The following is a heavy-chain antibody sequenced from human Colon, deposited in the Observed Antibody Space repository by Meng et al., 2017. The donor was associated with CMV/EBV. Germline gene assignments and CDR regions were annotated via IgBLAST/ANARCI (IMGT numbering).Heavy chain of an antibody. CDR3: ARWDCTSASCWNGGFYGMDV. CDR2: ISSGATSM. D-gene: IGHD2-2*01. J-gene: IGHJ6*02. V-gene: IGHV3-48*03. CDR1: GFSFSSYK. Sequence: GESLKISCAASGFSFSSYKMNWVRQAPGKGLEWISYISSGATSMHYADSVKDRFAISRDNAKNSLYLQMNNLRAEDTAVYYCARWDCTSASCWNGGFYGMDVWGQGTTVTVSS.